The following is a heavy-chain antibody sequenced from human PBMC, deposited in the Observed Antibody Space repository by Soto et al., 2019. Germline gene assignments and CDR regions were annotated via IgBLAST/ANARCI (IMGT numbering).Heavy chain of an antibody. J-gene: IGHJ4*02. D-gene: IGHD1-26*01. CDR2: IKHSGSA. CDR3: ARGLITASHSAGSWYYFDS. CDR1: GESFSGYI. V-gene: IGHV4-34*01. Sequence: QVQLQQSGAGLLKPSETLSLTCAVYGESFSGYIWTWIRQTPGKGLQWIGQIKHSGSASYNPSLQGRVRISGETSNSLFSLELISVTAADTALYYCARGLITASHSAGSWYYFDSWGQGTQVTVSS.